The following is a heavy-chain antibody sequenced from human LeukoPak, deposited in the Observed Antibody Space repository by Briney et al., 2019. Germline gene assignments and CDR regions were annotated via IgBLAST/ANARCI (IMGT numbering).Heavy chain of an antibody. CDR3: AGLHFAAAEEFDP. CDR2: IYYSGST. V-gene: IGHV4-39*01. Sequence: PSETLSLTCTVSDGSISSSSYYWGWIRQPPGKGLEWIGSIYYSGSTYYNPSLKSRVTISVDTSKNQFSLNLSSVSAADAAIYYCAGLHFAAAEEFDPWGQGILVTVSS. J-gene: IGHJ5*02. D-gene: IGHD6-13*01. CDR1: DGSISSSSYY.